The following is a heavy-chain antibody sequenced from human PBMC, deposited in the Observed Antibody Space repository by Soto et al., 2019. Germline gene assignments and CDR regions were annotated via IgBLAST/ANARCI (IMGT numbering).Heavy chain of an antibody. J-gene: IGHJ4*01. CDR1: GFPFSSYA. CDR2: ISGSGGST. D-gene: IGHD3-9*01. CDR3: ARAWGDYDILTGYYIVFDY. V-gene: IGHV3-23*01. Sequence: GGSLRLSCAASGFPFSSYAMSWVRQAPGKGLEWVSAISGSGGSTYYADSVKGWVTMTRDTSISTAYMELSRLRSDDTAVYYCARAWGDYDILTGYYIVFDYWGQEPWSPSPQ.